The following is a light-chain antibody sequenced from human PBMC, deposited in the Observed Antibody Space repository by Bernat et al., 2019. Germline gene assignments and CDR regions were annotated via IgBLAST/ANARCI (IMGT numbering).Light chain of an antibody. CDR2: LGS. V-gene: IGKV2-28*01. CDR3: MQALQTPRT. CDR1: QSLLHRSGYNY. Sequence: DIVMTQSPLSLPVTPGEPASISCRSSQSLLHRSGYNYLDWFLQRPGQSPQLLIYLGSNRAAGVPDRFSGSGSGTNFTLRISRVEADDVVVYYCMQALQTPRTFGPGTKADIK. J-gene: IGKJ3*01.